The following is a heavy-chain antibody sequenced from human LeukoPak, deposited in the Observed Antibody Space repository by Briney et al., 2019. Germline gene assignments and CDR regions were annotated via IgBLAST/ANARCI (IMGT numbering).Heavy chain of an antibody. Sequence: PGGSLRLSCAASGFIFNNYAMHWVRQAPGKGLEWVSYISSTSSTVYYADSVKGRFTISRDNSKNTLYLQMNSLRAEDTAVYYCARDSSWLWIPTHLRTYMDVWGKGTTVTISS. CDR3: ARDSSWLWIPTHLRTYMDV. CDR1: GFIFNNYA. V-gene: IGHV3-48*01. D-gene: IGHD5-18*01. J-gene: IGHJ6*03. CDR2: ISSTSSTV.